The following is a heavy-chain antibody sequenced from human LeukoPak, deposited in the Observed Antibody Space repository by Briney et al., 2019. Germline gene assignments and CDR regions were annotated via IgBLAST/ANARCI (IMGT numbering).Heavy chain of an antibody. CDR3: AKGDFDWDSFDY. CDR2: ISGSGGST. V-gene: IGHV3-23*01. CDR1: GFTFSSYA. J-gene: IGHJ4*02. D-gene: IGHD3-9*01. Sequence: GALRLSCAASGFTFSSYAMRWVRQAPGKGLEWVSAISGSGGSTYYADSVKGRFTMSRDNSKNALYLQMNSLRAEDTAVYYCAKGDFDWDSFDYWGQGTLVTVSS.